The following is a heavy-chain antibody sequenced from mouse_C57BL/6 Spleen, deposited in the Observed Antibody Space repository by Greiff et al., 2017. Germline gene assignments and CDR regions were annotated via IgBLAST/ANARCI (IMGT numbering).Heavy chain of an antibody. CDR2: IDPEDGET. D-gene: IGHD1-1*01. CDR1: GFNIKDYY. V-gene: IGHV14-2*01. Sequence: EVQLQQSGAELVKPGASVKLSCTASGFNIKDYYMHWVKQRTEQGLEWIGRIDPEDGETKSAPKFPGKATITADTSSNTAYLQLSSLTSEDTAVYYCARRGSSYFDYWGQGTTLTVSS. CDR3: ARRGSSYFDY. J-gene: IGHJ2*01.